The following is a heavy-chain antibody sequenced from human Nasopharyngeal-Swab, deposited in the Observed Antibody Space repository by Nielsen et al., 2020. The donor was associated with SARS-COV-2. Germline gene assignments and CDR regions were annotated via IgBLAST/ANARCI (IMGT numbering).Heavy chain of an antibody. CDR1: GFTFSSYS. Sequence: GGSLRLSCAASGFTFSSYSMNWARQAPGKGLEWVSAISGSGGSTYYADSVKGRFTISRDNSKNTLYLQMNSLRAEDTAVYYCAADYDILTGYYVTTWGQGTLVTVSS. V-gene: IGHV3-23*01. J-gene: IGHJ5*02. CDR3: AADYDILTGYYVTT. CDR2: ISGSGGST. D-gene: IGHD3-9*01.